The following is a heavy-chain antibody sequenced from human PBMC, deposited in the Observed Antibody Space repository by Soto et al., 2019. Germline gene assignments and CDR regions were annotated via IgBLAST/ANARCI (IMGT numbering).Heavy chain of an antibody. Sequence: ASETLSLTCAVYGGSFRCYYWSSIRQPPGKGLEWIGEINHSGSTNYNPSLKSRVTISVDTSKNQFSLKLSSVTAADTAVYYCARGGLITIFGVVIRRSQGQFDYWGQGTLVTVSS. V-gene: IGHV4-34*01. J-gene: IGHJ4*02. CDR3: ARGGLITIFGVVIRRSQGQFDY. CDR2: INHSGST. D-gene: IGHD3-3*01. CDR1: GGSFRCYY.